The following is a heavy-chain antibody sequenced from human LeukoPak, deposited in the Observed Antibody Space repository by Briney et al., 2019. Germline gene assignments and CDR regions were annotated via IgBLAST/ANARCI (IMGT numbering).Heavy chain of an antibody. V-gene: IGHV4-34*01. CDR1: GGSFSGYY. CDR3: ARDLYCSGGSCRDH. J-gene: IGHJ4*02. CDR2: INHSGST. Sequence: PSETLSLTCAVYGGSFSGYYWSWIRQPPGKGLEWIGEINHSGSTNYNPSLKSRVTISVDTSKNQFSLKLSSVTAADTAVYYCARDLYCSGGSCRDHWGQGTLVTVSS. D-gene: IGHD2-15*01.